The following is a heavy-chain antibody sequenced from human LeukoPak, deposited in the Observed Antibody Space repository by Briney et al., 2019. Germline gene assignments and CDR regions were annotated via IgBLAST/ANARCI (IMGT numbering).Heavy chain of an antibody. Sequence: ASVKVSCKASGYTFTSYGISWVRQAPGQGLEWMGWISAYNGNTNYARKLQGRVTMTTDTSTSTAYMELRSLRSDDTAVYYCARGITMVRGVIPCWFDPWGQGTLVTVSS. CDR3: ARGITMVRGVIPCWFDP. CDR2: ISAYNGNT. V-gene: IGHV1-18*04. CDR1: GYTFTSYG. J-gene: IGHJ5*02. D-gene: IGHD3-10*01.